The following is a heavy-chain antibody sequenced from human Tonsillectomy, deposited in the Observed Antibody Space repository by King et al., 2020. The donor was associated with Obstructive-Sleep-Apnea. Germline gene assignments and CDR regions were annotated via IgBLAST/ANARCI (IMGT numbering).Heavy chain of an antibody. J-gene: IGHJ4*02. CDR3: TRDNQRSSWTSDY. CDR2: IRSKAYGGTT. D-gene: IGHD6-13*01. CDR1: GFTFGDFA. Sequence: EVQLVESGGGLVQPGRSLRLSCTTSGFTFGDFAMSWFRQAPGKGLEWGGFIRSKAYGGTTEYAASVKGRFTISRDDSKSIAYLQMNSLKTEDTAVYYCTRDNQRSSWTSDYWGQGTLVTVSS. V-gene: IGHV3-49*03.